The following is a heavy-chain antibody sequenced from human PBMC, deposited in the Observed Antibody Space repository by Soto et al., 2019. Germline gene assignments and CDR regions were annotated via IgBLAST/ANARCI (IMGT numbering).Heavy chain of an antibody. V-gene: IGHV3-23*01. Sequence: GGSLRLSCAASGFTFSSYAMSWVRQAPGKGLEWVSVTSGSGGRTYYADSVKGRFTISRDNSKNTLYLQMNSLRAEDTAVYFCAKDAGGPVETAMVTYFDYWGQGTLVTVSS. CDR2: TSGSGGRT. J-gene: IGHJ4*02. CDR1: GFTFSSYA. D-gene: IGHD5-18*01. CDR3: AKDAGGPVETAMVTYFDY.